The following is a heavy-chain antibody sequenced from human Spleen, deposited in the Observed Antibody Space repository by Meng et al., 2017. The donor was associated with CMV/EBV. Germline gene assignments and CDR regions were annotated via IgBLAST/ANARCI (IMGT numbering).Heavy chain of an antibody. D-gene: IGHD1-26*01. CDR1: GYTFNSDD. J-gene: IGHJ4*02. V-gene: IGHV1-18*01. CDR3: ARGIVGATGNFDY. CDR2: LSPYSGYT. Sequence: SVKVSCKASGYTFNSDDIIWVRQAPGQGLEWMGWLSPYSGYTNYAQRLQGRVTMTTDTSTSTADMELRSLRSDDTAVYYCARGIVGATGNFDYWGQGTLVTVSS.